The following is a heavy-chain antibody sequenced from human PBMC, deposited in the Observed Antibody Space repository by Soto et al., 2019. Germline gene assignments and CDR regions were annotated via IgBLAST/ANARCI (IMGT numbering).Heavy chain of an antibody. CDR1: GFTFSSYS. Sequence: PGGSLRLSCAASGFTFSSYSMNWVRQAPGKGLEWVSAISGSGGSTYYADSVKGRFTISRDNSKNTLYLQMNSLRAEDTAVYYCAKDLNGWHRYWGQGTLVTVSS. CDR2: ISGSGGST. J-gene: IGHJ4*02. CDR3: AKDLNGWHRY. V-gene: IGHV3-23*01. D-gene: IGHD6-19*01.